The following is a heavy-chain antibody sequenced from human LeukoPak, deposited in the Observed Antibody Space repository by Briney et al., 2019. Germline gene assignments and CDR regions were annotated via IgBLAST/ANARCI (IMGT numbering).Heavy chain of an antibody. CDR1: GYIFTSYW. V-gene: IGHV5-51*01. D-gene: IGHD3-22*01. Sequence: GESLKISCKGSGYIFTSYWIGWVRQMPGKGLEWMGIIYPGDSDTRYSPSFQGQVTISADKSISTAYLQWSSLKASDTAMYYCASLPSYYDSSGYYSHWGQGTLVTVSS. CDR3: ASLPSYYDSSGYYSH. J-gene: IGHJ4*02. CDR2: IYPGDSDT.